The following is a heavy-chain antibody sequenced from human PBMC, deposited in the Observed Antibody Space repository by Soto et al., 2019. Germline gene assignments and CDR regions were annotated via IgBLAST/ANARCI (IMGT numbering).Heavy chain of an antibody. CDR2: IIPLSGTP. Sequence: VHLVQSGAEVTKPGSSVRVSCKDSGGTFGNYVISWVRQAPGQGLEWMGGIIPLSGTPNYAQKFQGTITISADMSTGTAYMDLTSLTSEDTAVYYCATEGFSGGYFDHWGQGTLVTVSA. CDR1: GGTFGNYV. J-gene: IGHJ4*02. V-gene: IGHV1-69*06. CDR3: ATEGFSGGYFDH. D-gene: IGHD1-26*01.